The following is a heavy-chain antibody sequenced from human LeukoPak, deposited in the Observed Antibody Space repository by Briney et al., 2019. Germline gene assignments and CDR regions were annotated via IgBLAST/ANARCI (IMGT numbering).Heavy chain of an antibody. CDR3: ARVSNYYDRHLDY. CDR1: GGSVNSSSSY. CDR2: IYYSGST. D-gene: IGHD3-22*01. J-gene: IGHJ4*02. V-gene: IGHV4-61*01. Sequence: SETLSLTCTVSGGSVNSSSSYWNWIRQPPGKGLEWIGYIYYSGSTNYNPSLKSRFTISLDTSKNQFSLKLSSVIAADTAMYYCARVSNYYDRHLDYWGRGTLVTVSS.